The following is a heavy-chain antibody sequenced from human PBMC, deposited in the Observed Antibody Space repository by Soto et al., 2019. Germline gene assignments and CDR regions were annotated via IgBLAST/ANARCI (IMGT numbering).Heavy chain of an antibody. D-gene: IGHD4-17*01. Sequence: ASVKVSCKASGYTFTSYDINWVRQATGKGLEWMGWMNPNSGNTGYAQKFQGRVTMTRNTSISTAYMELSSLRSEDTAVYYCARSPYAVTTANDSWGQGNLVTVSS. CDR3: ARSPYAVTTANDS. V-gene: IGHV1-8*01. CDR2: MNPNSGNT. J-gene: IGHJ4*02. CDR1: GYTFTSYD.